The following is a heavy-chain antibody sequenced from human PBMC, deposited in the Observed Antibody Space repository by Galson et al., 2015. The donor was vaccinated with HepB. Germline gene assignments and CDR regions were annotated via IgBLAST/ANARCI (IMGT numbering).Heavy chain of an antibody. J-gene: IGHJ4*02. CDR3: VKDSGDYRRDFDY. V-gene: IGHV3-64D*06. CDR2: INSNGGST. D-gene: IGHD4-17*01. Sequence: SLRLSCAASGFTFSTYAMHWVRQAPGKGLEYVSAINSNGGSTFYADSVKGRFSISRDNSKNTLYLQMSSLRAEDTAVYYCVKDSGDYRRDFDYWGQGTLVTVSS. CDR1: GFTFSTYA.